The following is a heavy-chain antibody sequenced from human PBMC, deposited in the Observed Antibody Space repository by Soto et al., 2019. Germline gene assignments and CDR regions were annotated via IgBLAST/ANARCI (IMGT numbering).Heavy chain of an antibody. D-gene: IGHD3-22*01. CDR3: ARDRRYYDSSGYPAGFAY. CDR2: IIPIFGTA. J-gene: IGHJ4*02. CDR1: GGTFSSYA. V-gene: IGHV1-69*13. Sequence: GASVKVSCTASGGTFSSYAISWVRQAPGQGLEWMGGIIPIFGTANYAQKFQGRVTITADESTSTAYMELSSLRSEDTAVYYCARDRRYYDSSGYPAGFAYWGQGTLVTVSS.